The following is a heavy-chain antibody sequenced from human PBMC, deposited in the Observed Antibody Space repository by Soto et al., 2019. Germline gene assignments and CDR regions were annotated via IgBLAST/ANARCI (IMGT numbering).Heavy chain of an antibody. J-gene: IGHJ4*02. CDR2: ISASGGDT. CDR3: ARIVPLDY. Sequence: EVQLLESGGGLVQPGGSLRLSCAASGFTFSTYAIHWVRQAPGKGLDWVSGISASGGDTYYANSVKGRFTVSRDNSKNTVYLQMNSLRVEDTAVYYCARIVPLDYWGQGTLVTVSS. D-gene: IGHD3-16*02. CDR1: GFTFSTYA. V-gene: IGHV3-23*01.